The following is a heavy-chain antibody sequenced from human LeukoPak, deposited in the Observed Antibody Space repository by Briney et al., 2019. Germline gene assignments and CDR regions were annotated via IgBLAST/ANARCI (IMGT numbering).Heavy chain of an antibody. J-gene: IGHJ4*02. CDR3: ASWPPYCGGDWHDY. CDR2: ISSSSSYI. Sequence: GGSLRLSCPASGFTFSSYTMNWVRQAPGKGLQWVPSISSSSSYIYYADSVKGRLTISSGNANNSLYLQMNSLRAEDTAVYYCASWPPYCGGDWHDYWGQGTLVTVSS. D-gene: IGHD2-21*02. CDR1: GFTFSSYT. V-gene: IGHV3-21*01.